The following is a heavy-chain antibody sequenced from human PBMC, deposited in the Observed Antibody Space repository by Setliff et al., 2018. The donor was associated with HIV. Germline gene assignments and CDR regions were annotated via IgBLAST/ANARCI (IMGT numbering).Heavy chain of an antibody. D-gene: IGHD1-26*01. V-gene: IGHV4-4*08. J-gene: IGHJ4*02. Sequence: LSLTCSVSGISINGYYWSWIRQSPRTRLEWIGYVSSIGNTNYNPSLKSRVTISVDTSKNQFSLRLNSVTAADTAVYFCARTRAPYFFDFWGQGAQVTVSS. CDR2: VSSIGNT. CDR1: GISINGYY. CDR3: ARTRAPYFFDF.